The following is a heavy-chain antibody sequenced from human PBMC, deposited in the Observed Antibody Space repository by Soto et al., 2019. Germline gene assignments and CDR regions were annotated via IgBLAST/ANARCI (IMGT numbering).Heavy chain of an antibody. CDR2: IYDSETT. Sequence: QVQLQESGPGLVMPSQTLSLTCTVSGDSVSSGGYYWNWIRQHPGRGPEWLGYIYDSETTYYNPSLESRLSISVDASKNQFSLKVTSVTPADTAVYYCARENFGVIIHDAFDLWGQGTMVTVSS. J-gene: IGHJ3*01. CDR3: ARENFGVIIHDAFDL. CDR1: GDSVSSGGYY. V-gene: IGHV4-31*03. D-gene: IGHD2-8*01.